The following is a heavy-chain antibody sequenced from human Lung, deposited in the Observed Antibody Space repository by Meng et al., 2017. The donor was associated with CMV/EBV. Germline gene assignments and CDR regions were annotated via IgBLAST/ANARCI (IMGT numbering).Heavy chain of an antibody. CDR3: ARGRDFWSGSGGIDV. CDR1: GGTFSSYA. Sequence: SXXVSXXASGGTFSSYAISWVRQAPGQGLEWMGGIIPIFGTANYAQKFQGRVTITTDESTSTAYMELSSLRSEDTAVYYCARGRDFWSGSGGIDVWGQGTTVTVSS. D-gene: IGHD3-3*01. V-gene: IGHV1-69*05. CDR2: IIPIFGTA. J-gene: IGHJ6*02.